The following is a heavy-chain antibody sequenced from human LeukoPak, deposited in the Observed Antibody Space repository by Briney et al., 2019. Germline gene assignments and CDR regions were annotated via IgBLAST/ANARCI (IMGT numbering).Heavy chain of an antibody. D-gene: IGHD2-2*01. CDR2: IYYSGST. Sequence: SEALSLTCTVSGASVSSGDYYWGWIRQPPGKGLEWIGYIYYSGSTYYNPSLKSRVTTSIDTTKNQFSLKLSAVTAADTAVYYCAREHIVVVTDAIGYWFDPWGQGTLVTVSS. J-gene: IGHJ5*02. CDR3: AREHIVVVTDAIGYWFDP. V-gene: IGHV4-30-4*08. CDR1: GASVSSGDYY.